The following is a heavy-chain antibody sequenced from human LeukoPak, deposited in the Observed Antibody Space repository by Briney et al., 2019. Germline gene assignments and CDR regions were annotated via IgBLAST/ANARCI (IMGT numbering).Heavy chain of an antibody. D-gene: IGHD1-14*01. CDR3: ARGINWFDT. J-gene: IGHJ5*02. CDR1: CGSISSYY. CDR2: IYYGWST. V-gene: IGHV4-59*01. Sequence: SETLSLTCTVACGSISSYYWSWIRQPPGKGLGWIGYIYYGWSTNYNPSLKSRVTISVDTSKNQVSLKLSSVTAAATAVYVSARGINWFDTWGQGTMVTVSS.